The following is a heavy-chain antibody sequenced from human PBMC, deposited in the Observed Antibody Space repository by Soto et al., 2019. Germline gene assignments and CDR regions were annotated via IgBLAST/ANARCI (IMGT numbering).Heavy chain of an antibody. Sequence: XGSLRLSCAASGFTVSSNYMSWVRQAPGKGLEWVSVIYSGGSTYYADSVKGRFTISRDNSKNTLYLQMNSLRAEDTAVYYCARDLGLKYYDFWSGRGAYGMDVWGQGTTVTVSS. V-gene: IGHV3-53*01. CDR2: IYSGGST. CDR1: GFTVSSNY. J-gene: IGHJ6*02. CDR3: ARDLGLKYYDFWSGRGAYGMDV. D-gene: IGHD3-3*01.